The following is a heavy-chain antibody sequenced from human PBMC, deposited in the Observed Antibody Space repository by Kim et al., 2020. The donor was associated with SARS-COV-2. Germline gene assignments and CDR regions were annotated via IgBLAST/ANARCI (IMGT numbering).Heavy chain of an antibody. J-gene: IGHJ4*02. V-gene: IGHV3-30*04. CDR2: ISYDGSNK. CDR3: ARDGSSSWYFDY. CDR1: GFTFSSYA. D-gene: IGHD6-13*01. Sequence: GGSLRLSCAASGFTFSSYAMHWVRQAPGKGLEWVAVISYDGSNKYYADSVKGRFTISRDNSKNTLYLQMNSLRAEDTAVYYCARDGSSSWYFDYWVQGTL.